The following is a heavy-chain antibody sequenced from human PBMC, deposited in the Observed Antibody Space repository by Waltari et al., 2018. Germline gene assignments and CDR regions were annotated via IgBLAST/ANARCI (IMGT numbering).Heavy chain of an antibody. CDR3: AGAGLDW. CDR2: INQDETDK. CDR1: ASTFNYYY. J-gene: IGHJ4*02. V-gene: IGHV3-7*04. Sequence: EVQLVESGGGLVQPGGSMRLVCVASASTFNYYYMSWARQAPGKGLEWVANINQDETDKNYLDSVKGRFTISRDNTRNSLFLQMNSLRVEDTAVYYCAGAGLDWWGQGTLVTVSS.